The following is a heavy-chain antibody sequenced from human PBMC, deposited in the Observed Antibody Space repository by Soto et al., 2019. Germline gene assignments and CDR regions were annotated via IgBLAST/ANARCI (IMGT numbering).Heavy chain of an antibody. J-gene: IGHJ4*02. D-gene: IGHD5-12*01. CDR2: INHSGST. Sequence: QVQLQQWGAGLLKPSETLSLTCAVYGGSFSGYYWSWIRQPPGKGLEWIGEINHSGSTNYNPSLKSRVTISVDTSKNQFSLKLSSVTAADTAVYYCARGNSRDGYNYGSVRRAAAGRKNFDYWGQGTLVTVSS. CDR1: GGSFSGYY. V-gene: IGHV4-34*01. CDR3: ARGNSRDGYNYGSVRRAAAGRKNFDY.